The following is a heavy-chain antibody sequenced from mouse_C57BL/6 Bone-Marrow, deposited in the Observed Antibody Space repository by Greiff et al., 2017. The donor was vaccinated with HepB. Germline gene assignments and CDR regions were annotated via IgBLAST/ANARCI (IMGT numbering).Heavy chain of an antibody. CDR2: IDPENGDT. V-gene: IGHV14-4*01. J-gene: IGHJ4*01. CDR3: TTYDGYYSYYYAMDY. CDR1: GFNIKDDY. D-gene: IGHD2-3*01. Sequence: VQLQQSGAELVRPGASVKLSCTASGFNIKDDYMHWVKQRPEQGLEWIGWIDPENGDTEYASKFQGKATITADTSSNTAYLQLSSLTSEDTAVYYCTTYDGYYSYYYAMDYWGQVTSVTVSS.